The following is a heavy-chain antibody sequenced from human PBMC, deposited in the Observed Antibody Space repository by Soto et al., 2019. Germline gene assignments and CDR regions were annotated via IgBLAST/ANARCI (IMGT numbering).Heavy chain of an antibody. V-gene: IGHV2-5*02. Sequence: QITLNESGPTVVSPTETLTLTCRFSGFSLTTSGVGVGWIRQSPGKAPEWLALIYWDDDKRYSASLKSRLTIAKDTSKNQVVRKVSDLDPTDTATYYCAHRVLRTVFGLVTTTAIYFDFWGQGTPVAVSS. CDR1: GFSLTTSGVG. CDR2: IYWDDDK. CDR3: AHRVLRTVFGLVTTTAIYFDF. J-gene: IGHJ4*02. D-gene: IGHD3-3*01.